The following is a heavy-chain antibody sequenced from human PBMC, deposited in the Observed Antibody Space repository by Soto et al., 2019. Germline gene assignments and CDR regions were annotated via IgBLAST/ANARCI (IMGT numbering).Heavy chain of an antibody. CDR2: IIPIFGTA. Sequence: SVKVSCKASGGTFSSYAISWVRQAPGQGLEWMGGIIPIFGTANYAQKFQGRVTITADKSTTTAYLHWRDLRASDTAIYYCARHRNAGWFDPWGQGTPVTVSS. CDR1: GGTFSSYA. V-gene: IGHV1-69*06. CDR3: ARHRNAGWFDP. J-gene: IGHJ5*02.